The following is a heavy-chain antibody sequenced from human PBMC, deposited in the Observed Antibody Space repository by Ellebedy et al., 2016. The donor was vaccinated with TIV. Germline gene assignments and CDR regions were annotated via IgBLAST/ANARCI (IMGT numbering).Heavy chain of an antibody. CDR1: GASISNYF. CDR3: ARLYDDGANAAWYFDV. Sequence: MPGGSLRLSCTVSGASISNYFWSWIRQLPGKGLEWIGFVYHTGTTKYHPSLKSRVTMSVDTSKNHFSLKVTSVTAADTAVYYCARLYDDGANAAWYFDVWGRGTLVTVSS. D-gene: IGHD4-23*01. CDR2: VYHTGTT. V-gene: IGHV4-59*01. J-gene: IGHJ2*01.